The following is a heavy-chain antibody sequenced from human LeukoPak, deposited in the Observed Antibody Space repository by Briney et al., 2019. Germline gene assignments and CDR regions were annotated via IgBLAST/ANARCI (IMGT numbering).Heavy chain of an antibody. CDR2: ISSSGSNI. D-gene: IGHD2-2*02. Sequence: GGSLRLSCAASGFTFSDYYMSWIRQAPGKGLEWVSYISSSGSNIYYADSVKGRFTISRDNAKNSLYLQMNSLRAEDTAVYYCVRDSHCNTTSCYMPGDYWGQGTLVTVSS. J-gene: IGHJ4*02. CDR3: VRDSHCNTTSCYMPGDY. V-gene: IGHV3-11*04. CDR1: GFTFSDYY.